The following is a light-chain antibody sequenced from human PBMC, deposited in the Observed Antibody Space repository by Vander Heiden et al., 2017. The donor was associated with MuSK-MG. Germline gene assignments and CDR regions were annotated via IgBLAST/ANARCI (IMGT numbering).Light chain of an antibody. J-gene: IGKJ1*01. V-gene: IGKV3-11*01. CDR3: NTRGA. Sequence: PRLLIYDASNRATGIPARFSGSGSGTDFTLTISSLEPADFADYYGNTRGAFGQGTKVEIK. CDR2: DAS.